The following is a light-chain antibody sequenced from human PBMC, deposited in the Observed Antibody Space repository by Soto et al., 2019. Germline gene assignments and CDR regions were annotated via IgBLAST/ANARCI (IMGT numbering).Light chain of an antibody. CDR3: AAWDDSLKGLV. J-gene: IGLJ2*01. CDR2: SNY. CDR1: SSNIGGNP. V-gene: IGLV1-44*01. Sequence: QSVLTQPPSASGTPGQRVTISCSGSSSNIGGNPANWYQHLPGTAPKLLIYSNYQRPSGVPDRFSGSKSGTSASLAISGLQSEDEADYYCAAWDDSLKGLVFGGGTKLTVL.